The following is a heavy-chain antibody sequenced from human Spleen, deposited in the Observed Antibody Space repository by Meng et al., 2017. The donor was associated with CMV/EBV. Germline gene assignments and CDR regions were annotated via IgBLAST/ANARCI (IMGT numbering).Heavy chain of an antibody. CDR3: ARAVVRGVIHYFDY. V-gene: IGHV4-39*07. CDR2: IYYSGST. J-gene: IGHJ4*02. D-gene: IGHD3-10*01. Sequence: SETLSLTCTVSGGSVSSGSYYWSWIRQPPGKGLEWIGSIYYSGSTYYNPSLKSRVTISVDTSKNQFSLKLSSVTAADTAVYYCARAVVRGVIHYFDYWGQGTLVTVSS. CDR1: GGSVSSGSYY.